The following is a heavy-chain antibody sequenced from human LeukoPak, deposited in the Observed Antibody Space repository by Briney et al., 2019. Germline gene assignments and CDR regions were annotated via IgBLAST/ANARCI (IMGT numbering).Heavy chain of an antibody. J-gene: IGHJ4*02. D-gene: IGHD3-16*01. CDR1: GFTFSNYG. CDR3: AKDRAKVTGEFDY. V-gene: IGHV3-30*02. Sequence: GGSLRLSCAASGFTFSNYGMHWVRQAPGKGLEWVAFIRYDGSNKYYADSVKGRFTISRDNSKNTLYLQMNSLRAEDTAVYYCAKDRAKVTGEFDYWGQGTLVTVSS. CDR2: IRYDGSNK.